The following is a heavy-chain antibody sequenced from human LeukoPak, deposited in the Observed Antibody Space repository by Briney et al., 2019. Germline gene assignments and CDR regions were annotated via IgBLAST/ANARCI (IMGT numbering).Heavy chain of an antibody. V-gene: IGHV3-30*03. CDR1: GFTFSSYG. CDR3: ASQLATTTDY. J-gene: IGHJ4*02. D-gene: IGHD5-12*01. Sequence: GGSLRLSCAASGFTFSSYGMHWVRQAPGKGLEWVAVISYDGSNKYYAGSVKGRFTISRDNAKNSLYLQMNSLRAEDTAVYYCASQLATTTDYWGQGTLVTVSS. CDR2: ISYDGSNK.